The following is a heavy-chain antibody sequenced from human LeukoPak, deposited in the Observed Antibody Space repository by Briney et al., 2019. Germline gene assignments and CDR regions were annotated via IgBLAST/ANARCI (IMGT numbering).Heavy chain of an antibody. CDR1: GGSISSYY. CDR3: ARGVDTAMANNWFDP. Sequence: PSETLSLTCTVSGGSISSYYWSWIRQPAGKGLEWIGRIYTSGSTNYNPSLKSRVTMSVDTSKNQFSLKLSSVTAVDTAVYYCARGVDTAMANNWFDPWGQGTLVTVSS. D-gene: IGHD5-18*01. J-gene: IGHJ5*02. CDR2: IYTSGST. V-gene: IGHV4-4*07.